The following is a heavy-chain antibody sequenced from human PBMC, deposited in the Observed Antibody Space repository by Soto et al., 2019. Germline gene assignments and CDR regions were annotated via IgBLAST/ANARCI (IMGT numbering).Heavy chain of an antibody. Sequence: EVQLVATGGALIQPGGSLSLSCAASGFSVSSNYLTWVRQSPGKGLEWVSLIYIGGSTFYADSVEGRFTICRENSEITLYLQMKSLRAEATAVYYCARGGFRAPGVVRAVDSWGQGTLVTVSS. CDR3: ARGGFRAPGVVRAVDS. V-gene: IGHV3-53*02. J-gene: IGHJ4*02. CDR1: GFSVSSNY. CDR2: IYIGGST. D-gene: IGHD3-3*01.